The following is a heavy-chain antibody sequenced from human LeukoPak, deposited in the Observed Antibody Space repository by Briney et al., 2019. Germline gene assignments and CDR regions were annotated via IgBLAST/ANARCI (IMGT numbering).Heavy chain of an antibody. CDR1: GFTVSSNY. Sequence: GGSLRLSCAASGFTVSSNYMSWVRQAPGKRLEWVAVVWFDGTNKYYADSVKGRFTISRDNSKNTVYLQMNSLRAEDTAVYYCARDHVIKQAPPGYWGQGTLVTVSS. CDR2: VWFDGTNK. D-gene: IGHD3-10*01. V-gene: IGHV3-33*08. CDR3: ARDHVIKQAPPGY. J-gene: IGHJ4*02.